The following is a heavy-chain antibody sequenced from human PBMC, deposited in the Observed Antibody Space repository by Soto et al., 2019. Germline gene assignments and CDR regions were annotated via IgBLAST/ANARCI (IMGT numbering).Heavy chain of an antibody. Sequence: QVQLVQSGAEVKKPGSSVKVSCKASGGTFSSYAISWVRQAPGQGLEWMGGIIPIFGTANYAQKFQGRVTITADKSTSTAYMELSSLRSEDTAVYYCAREGVFMRAADYYYYYGMDVWGQGTTVTVSS. CDR2: IIPIFGTA. D-gene: IGHD3-3*01. CDR3: AREGVFMRAADYYYYYGMDV. CDR1: GGTFSSYA. V-gene: IGHV1-69*06. J-gene: IGHJ6*02.